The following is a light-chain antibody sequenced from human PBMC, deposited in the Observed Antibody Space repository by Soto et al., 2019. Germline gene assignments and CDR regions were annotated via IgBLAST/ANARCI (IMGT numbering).Light chain of an antibody. CDR2: DVS. V-gene: IGLV2-14*01. CDR1: SSDVGGYNY. CDR3: SSYTSSSTRV. Sequence: ALTQPASVSGSPGQSLTISCTGTSSDVGGYNYVSWYQQHPGKAPKLMIYDVSNRPSGVSNRFSGSKSGNTASLTISGLQAEDEADYYCSSYTSSSTRVFGGGTKLTVL. J-gene: IGLJ2*01.